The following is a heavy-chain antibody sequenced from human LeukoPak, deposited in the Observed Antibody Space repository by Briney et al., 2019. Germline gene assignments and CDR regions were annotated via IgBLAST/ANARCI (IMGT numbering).Heavy chain of an antibody. Sequence: SETLSLTCTVSGGPISRYYWSWIRQPPGKGLEWIGYIYSSGTTNYNPSLKSRVTISVDTSKNQFSLSLTSVTTADTAVYYCARDPFLWGQGTLVTVSS. CDR2: IYSSGTT. D-gene: IGHD2/OR15-2a*01. J-gene: IGHJ4*02. V-gene: IGHV4-59*01. CDR3: ARDPFL. CDR1: GGPISRYY.